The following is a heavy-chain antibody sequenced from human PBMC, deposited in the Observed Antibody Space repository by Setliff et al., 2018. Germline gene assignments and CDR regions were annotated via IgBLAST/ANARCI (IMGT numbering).Heavy chain of an antibody. CDR2: ISPYNGNT. Sequence: ASVKVSCKTSGYNFITTGISWVRQAPGQGPEWMGCISPYNGNTNYAQKFQGRVTMTTDTPTSTAYMELRSLRSDDTAVYYCARGPPDFVVVPAAAKFDFWGQGTLVTVSS. CDR3: ARGPPDFVVVPAAAKFDF. V-gene: IGHV1-18*01. CDR1: GYNFITTG. J-gene: IGHJ4*02. D-gene: IGHD2-2*01.